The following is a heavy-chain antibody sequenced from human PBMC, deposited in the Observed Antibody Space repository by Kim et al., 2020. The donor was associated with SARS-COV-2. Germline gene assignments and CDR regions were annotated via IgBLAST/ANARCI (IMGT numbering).Heavy chain of an antibody. J-gene: IGHJ4*02. V-gene: IGHV1-18*01. CDR2: ISAYNGNT. D-gene: IGHD6-13*01. CDR3: ARVPFADYSSSWYVY. Sequence: ASVKVSCKASGYTFTSYGISWVRQAPGQGLEWMGWISAYNGNTNYAQKLQGRVTMTTDTSTSTAYMELRSLRSDDTAVYYCARVPFADYSSSWYVYWGQGTLVTVSS. CDR1: GYTFTSYG.